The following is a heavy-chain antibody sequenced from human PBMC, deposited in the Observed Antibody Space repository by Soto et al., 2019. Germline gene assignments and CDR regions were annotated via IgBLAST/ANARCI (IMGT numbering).Heavy chain of an antibody. V-gene: IGHV3-7*04. CDR3: ARATGAAKEDF. Sequence: GGSLRLSCAASGFTFSSYWMSWVRQAPGKGLEWVANIKEDGSERYYVDSVKGRFTIPRDNAKNSLYLQMNSLRAEDTAVYYCARATGAAKEDFWGQGPLVTVSP. CDR2: IKEDGSER. J-gene: IGHJ4*02. CDR1: GFTFSSYW. D-gene: IGHD3-10*01.